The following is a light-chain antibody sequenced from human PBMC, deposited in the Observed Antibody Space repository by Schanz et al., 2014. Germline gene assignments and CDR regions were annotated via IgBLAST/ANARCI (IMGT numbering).Light chain of an antibody. CDR3: NSFTSSHTHV. V-gene: IGLV2-14*02. CDR1: ATDIGGTYL. CDR2: GDN. J-gene: IGLJ3*02. Sequence: QFALTQPASVSASPGQSITISCTGTATDIGGTYLVSWYQQNPGEAPKLLILGDNHRPSGVSNRFSGSKSANTASLTISGLQAEDEADYYCNSFTSSHTHVFGGGTKLTVL.